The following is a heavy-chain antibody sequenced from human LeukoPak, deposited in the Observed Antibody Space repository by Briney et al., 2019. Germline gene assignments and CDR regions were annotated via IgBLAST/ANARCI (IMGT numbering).Heavy chain of an antibody. D-gene: IGHD7-27*01. V-gene: IGHV1-2*06. CDR1: GYTFTSYY. CDR2: INPNSGGT. J-gene: IGHJ4*02. Sequence: ASVKVSCKASGYTFTSYYMHWVRQAPGQGLEWMGRINPNSGGTDYAQNFQGRVTMTRDTSISTAYMELSRLRSDDTAVYYCARDLPSTSNWELDYWGQGTLVTVSS. CDR3: ARDLPSTSNWELDY.